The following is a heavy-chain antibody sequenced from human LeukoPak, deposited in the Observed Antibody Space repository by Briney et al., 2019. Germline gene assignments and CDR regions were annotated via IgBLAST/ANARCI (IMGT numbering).Heavy chain of an antibody. CDR2: IYYSGST. D-gene: IGHD3-22*01. CDR3: ARVAMIVDRLFDY. CDR1: GGSISSSSYY. J-gene: IGHJ4*02. V-gene: IGHV4-39*07. Sequence: SETLSLTCTVSGGSISSSSYYWGWIRQPPGKGLEWIGSIYYSGSTYYNPSLKSRVTISVDTSKNQFSLKLSSVTAADTAVYYCARVAMIVDRLFDYWGQGTLVTVSS.